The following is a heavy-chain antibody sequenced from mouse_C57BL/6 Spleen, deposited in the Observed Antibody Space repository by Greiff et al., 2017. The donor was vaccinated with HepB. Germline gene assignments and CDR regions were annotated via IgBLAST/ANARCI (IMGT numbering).Heavy chain of an antibody. CDR2: IDPENGDT. V-gene: IGHV14-4*01. CDR3: TTGGNYYGSSYGAMDY. Sequence: VQLKESGAELVRPGASVKLSCTASGFNIKDDYMHWVKQRPEQGLEWIGWIDPENGDTEYASKFQGKATITADTSSNTAYLQLSSLTSEDTAVYYCTTGGNYYGSSYGAMDYWGQGTSVTVSS. CDR1: GFNIKDDY. D-gene: IGHD1-1*01. J-gene: IGHJ4*01.